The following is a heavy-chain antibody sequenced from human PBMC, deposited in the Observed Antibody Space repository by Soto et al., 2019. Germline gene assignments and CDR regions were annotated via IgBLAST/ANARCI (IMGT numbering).Heavy chain of an antibody. Sequence: SETLSLTCAVYGGSFSGYYWSWIRQPPGKGLEWIGEINHSGSTNYNPSLKSRVTISVDTSKNQFSLKLSSVTAADTAVYYCARLAPSRRLHLGELSPYYFDYWGQGTLVTVSS. CDR2: INHSGST. D-gene: IGHD3-16*02. J-gene: IGHJ4*02. V-gene: IGHV4-34*01. CDR1: GGSFSGYY. CDR3: ARLAPSRRLHLGELSPYYFDY.